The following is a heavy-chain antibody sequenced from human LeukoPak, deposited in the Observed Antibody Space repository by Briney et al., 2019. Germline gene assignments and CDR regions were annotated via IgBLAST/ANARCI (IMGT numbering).Heavy chain of an antibody. CDR1: GFTFSNAW. CDR2: ISSSGSTI. J-gene: IGHJ4*02. CDR3: ARGFSYYYGSGSYPKPPDFDY. Sequence: GGSLRLSCAASGFTFSNAWMSWVRQAPGKGLEWVSYISSSGSTIYYADSVKGRFTISRDNAKNSLYLQMNSLRAEDTAVYYCARGFSYYYGSGSYPKPPDFDYWGQGTLVTVSS. D-gene: IGHD3-10*01. V-gene: IGHV3-11*01.